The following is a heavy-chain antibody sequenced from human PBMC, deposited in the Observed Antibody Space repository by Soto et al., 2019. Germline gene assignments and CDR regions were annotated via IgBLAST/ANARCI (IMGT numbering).Heavy chain of an antibody. J-gene: IGHJ4*02. CDR2: IYHSGST. CDR1: GGSISSSNW. V-gene: IGHV4-4*02. D-gene: IGHD2-8*01. CDR3: ARIPTVVTNRLPNGFDY. Sequence: PSETLSLTCAVSGGSISSSNWWSWVRQPPGKGLEWIGEIYHSGSTNYNPSLKSRVTISVDKSKNQFSLKLSSVTAADTAVYYCARIPTVVTNRLPNGFDYWGQGTLVTVSS.